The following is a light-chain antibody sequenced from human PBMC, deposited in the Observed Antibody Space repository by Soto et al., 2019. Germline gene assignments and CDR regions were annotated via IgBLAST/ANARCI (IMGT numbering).Light chain of an antibody. CDR1: SSDVGSHNL. CDR3: SSYTSSTTYV. J-gene: IGLJ1*01. V-gene: IGLV2-14*02. Sequence: QSALTQPASVSGPPGQSITISCAGTSSDVGSHNLVSWYQHHPGKAPKLLIYEVTDRPSGVSDRFSGSKSGNTASLTISGLRAEDEADYYCSSYTSSTTYVFGTGTKVTVL. CDR2: EVT.